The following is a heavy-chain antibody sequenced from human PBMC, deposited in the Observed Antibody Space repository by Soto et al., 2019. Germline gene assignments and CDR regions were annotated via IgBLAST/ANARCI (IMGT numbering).Heavy chain of an antibody. J-gene: IGHJ4*02. CDR2: ISAYNGNT. Sequence: QVQLVQSGAEVKKPGASVKVSCKASGYTFTSYGISWVRQAPGQGLEWMGWISAYNGNTNYAQKLQGRVTMTTDTSTSTAYMEVRSLRSDDTAVYYCARDIVVVVAASPVIDYWGQGTLVTVSS. D-gene: IGHD2-15*01. V-gene: IGHV1-18*04. CDR3: ARDIVVVVAASPVIDY. CDR1: GYTFTSYG.